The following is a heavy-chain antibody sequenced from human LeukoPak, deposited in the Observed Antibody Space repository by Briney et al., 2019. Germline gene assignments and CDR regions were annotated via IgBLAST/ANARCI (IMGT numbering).Heavy chain of an antibody. Sequence: PGGSLRLACAVSGLNFNEYSMNWVRQAPGKGLEWVANIKHNGDELNYVDSVEDRFTISRDNAKNSLYLHMTGLRAEDTAVYYCARELRTFDSWGQGTLVTVSS. CDR3: ARELRTFDS. D-gene: IGHD3-16*01. CDR2: IKHNGDEL. J-gene: IGHJ4*02. CDR1: GLNFNEYS. V-gene: IGHV3-7*01.